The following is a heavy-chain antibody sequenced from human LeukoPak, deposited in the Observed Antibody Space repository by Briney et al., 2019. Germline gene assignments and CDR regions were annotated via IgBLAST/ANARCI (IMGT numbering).Heavy chain of an antibody. Sequence: PGGSLRLSCAASGFTVSSNYMSWVRQVPGKGLEWFSAISCSGGSTYYADSVKDRFTISRDNSKNTLYLQMNSLRAEDTAVYYCAKGVDSSSWYDYWGQGTLVTVSS. V-gene: IGHV3-23*01. J-gene: IGHJ4*02. D-gene: IGHD6-13*01. CDR1: GFTVSSNY. CDR2: ISCSGGST. CDR3: AKGVDSSSWYDY.